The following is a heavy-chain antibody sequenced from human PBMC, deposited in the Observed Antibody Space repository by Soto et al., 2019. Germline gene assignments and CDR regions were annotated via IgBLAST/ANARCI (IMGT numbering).Heavy chain of an antibody. J-gene: IGHJ4*02. CDR1: GYTFTSYG. Sequence: ASVKVSCKASGYTFTSYGISWVRQAPGQGLEWMGWISAYNGNTNYAQKLQGRVTMTTDTSTSTAYMELRSLRSDDTAVYYCAIGGTTMVRGVMYDDWGQGTLVTVAS. D-gene: IGHD3-10*01. V-gene: IGHV1-18*01. CDR3: AIGGTTMVRGVMYDD. CDR2: ISAYNGNT.